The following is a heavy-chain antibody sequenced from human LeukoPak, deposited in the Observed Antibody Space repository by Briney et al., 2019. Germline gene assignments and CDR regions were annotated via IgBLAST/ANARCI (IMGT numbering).Heavy chain of an antibody. Sequence: ASVKVSCKASGYTFTGYYMHWVRQAPGQGLEWMGRINPNSGGTNYAQKFQGRVTMTRDTSICTAFMELSRLRSDDTAVYYCAVTWPITGTDYWGQGTLVTVSS. CDR3: AVTWPITGTDY. CDR1: GYTFTGYY. J-gene: IGHJ4*02. V-gene: IGHV1-2*06. CDR2: INPNSGGT. D-gene: IGHD1-20*01.